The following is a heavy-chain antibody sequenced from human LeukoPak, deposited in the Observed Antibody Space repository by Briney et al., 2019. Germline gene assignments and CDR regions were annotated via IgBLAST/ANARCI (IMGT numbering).Heavy chain of an antibody. CDR1: GYTFTSYD. CDR3: ATTTMILTGVDAFDI. J-gene: IGHJ3*02. Sequence: WASVKVSCKASGYTFTSYDINWVRQATGQGLEWMGWMNPNSGNTGYAQKFQGRVTITRNTSISTAYMELSSLRSEDTAVYYCATTTMILTGVDAFDIWGQGTMVTVSS. D-gene: IGHD3-22*01. CDR2: MNPNSGNT. V-gene: IGHV1-8*03.